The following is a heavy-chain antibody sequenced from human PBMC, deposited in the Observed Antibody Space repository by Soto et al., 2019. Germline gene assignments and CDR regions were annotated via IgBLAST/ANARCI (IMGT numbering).Heavy chain of an antibody. D-gene: IGHD6-13*01. CDR3: ARLYSSSPGF. V-gene: IGHV4-39*07. Sequence: SETLSLTCTVSGGSISSSSYYWGWIRQPPGKGLEWIGSIYYSGSTYYSPSFQGQVTISADKSITTAYLQWSSLKASDTAMYYCARLYSSSPGFWGQGTLVTVSS. CDR2: IYYSGST. J-gene: IGHJ4*02. CDR1: GGSISSSSYY.